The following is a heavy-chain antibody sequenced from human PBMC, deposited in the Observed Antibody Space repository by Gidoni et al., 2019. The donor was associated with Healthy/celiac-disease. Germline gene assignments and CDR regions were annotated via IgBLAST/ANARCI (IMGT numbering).Heavy chain of an antibody. J-gene: IGHJ4*02. D-gene: IGHD3-22*01. CDR2: IWYDGSNK. V-gene: IGHV3-33*01. CDR1: GFTFSSYG. CDR3: ARALIYDSSGYGRYYFDY. Sequence: QVQLVESGGGVVQPGRSLRLSCAASGFTFSSYGMHWVRQAPGKGLEWVAVIWYDGSNKYYADSVKGRFTISRDNSKNTLYLQMNSLRAEDTAVYYCARALIYDSSGYGRYYFDYWGQGTLVTVSS.